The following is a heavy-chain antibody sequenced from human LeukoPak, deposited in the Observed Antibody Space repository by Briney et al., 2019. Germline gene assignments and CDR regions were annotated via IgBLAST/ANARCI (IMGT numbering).Heavy chain of an antibody. CDR1: GYTFTGYY. Sequence: ASVKVSCNASGYTFTGYYMHWMRQAPGQGLEWMGWINPNSGGTNYAQKFQGRVTMTRVTSISTAYMELSRLRSDDTAVYYCAREGSLTPNFYYWGQGTLVTVSS. J-gene: IGHJ4*02. CDR2: INPNSGGT. V-gene: IGHV1-2*02. CDR3: AREGSLTPNFYY. D-gene: IGHD3-10*01.